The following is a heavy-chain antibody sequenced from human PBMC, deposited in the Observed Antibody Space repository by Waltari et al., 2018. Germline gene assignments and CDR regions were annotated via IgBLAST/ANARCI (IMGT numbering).Heavy chain of an antibody. D-gene: IGHD6-13*01. CDR2: IIPILGIA. Sequence: QVQLVQSGAEVKKPGSSVKVSCKASGGTFSSYTISWVRQAPGQGLEWMGRIIPILGIANYAQKFQGRVTITADKSTSTAYMELSSLRSEDTAVYYCARARGIAAAGTPFDYWGQGTLVIVSS. V-gene: IGHV1-69*02. J-gene: IGHJ4*02. CDR3: ARARGIAAAGTPFDY. CDR1: GGTFSSYT.